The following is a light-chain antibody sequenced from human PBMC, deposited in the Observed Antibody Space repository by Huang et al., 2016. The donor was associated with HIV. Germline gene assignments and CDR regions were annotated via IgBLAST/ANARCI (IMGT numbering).Light chain of an antibody. J-gene: IGKJ1*01. CDR1: QSVSTW. V-gene: IGKV1-5*03. CDR2: EAS. Sequence: DIQMTQSSSTLSASVGDTVTIACRASQSVSTWLAWYQQQAGRAPNLLLYEASTLESGVPSRFSGGGSGTDFTLTISSLQPDDFATYYCQQYKSFPWTFGQGTKVEV. CDR3: QQYKSFPWT.